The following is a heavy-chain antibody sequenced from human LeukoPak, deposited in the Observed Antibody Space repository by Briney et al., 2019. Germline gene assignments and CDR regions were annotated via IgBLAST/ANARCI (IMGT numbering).Heavy chain of an antibody. CDR1: GYTFTGYY. Sequence: ASVKVSCKASGYTFTGYYMHWVRQAPGQGLEWMGWINPNSGGTNYAQKFQGRVTMTRDTSISTAYMELSRLRSDDTAVHYCARKVPSPISWRNYYMDVWGKGTTVTVSS. V-gene: IGHV1-2*02. CDR2: INPNSGGT. J-gene: IGHJ6*03. CDR3: ARKVPSPISWRNYYMDV. D-gene: IGHD2-15*01.